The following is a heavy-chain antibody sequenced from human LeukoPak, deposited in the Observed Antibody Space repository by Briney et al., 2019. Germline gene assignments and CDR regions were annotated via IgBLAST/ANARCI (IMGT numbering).Heavy chain of an antibody. V-gene: IGHV4-59*01. CDR1: GGSISSYY. CDR3: ARAPPRGSYYRGYFDY. D-gene: IGHD3-10*01. Sequence: SETLSLTCTVSGGSISSYYWSWIRQAPGKGLEWIGYIYYSGSTTYNPSLESRVTISVDTSKNQFSLNLSSVTAADTAVYYCARAPPRGSYYRGYFDYWGQGTLVTVSS. CDR2: IYYSGST. J-gene: IGHJ4*02.